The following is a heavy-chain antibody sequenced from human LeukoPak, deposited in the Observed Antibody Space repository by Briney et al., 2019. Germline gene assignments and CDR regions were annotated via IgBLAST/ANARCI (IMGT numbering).Heavy chain of an antibody. J-gene: IGHJ4*02. Sequence: GASVKVSCKASGYTFTSYYMHWVRQAPGQGLEWMGIINPSGGSTSYAQKFQGRVTMTRDMSTSTVYMELSRLRSDDTAVYYCAGRGIAVAGTWFDYWGQGTLVTVSS. V-gene: IGHV1-46*01. CDR3: AGRGIAVAGTWFDY. D-gene: IGHD6-19*01. CDR2: INPSGGST. CDR1: GYTFTSYY.